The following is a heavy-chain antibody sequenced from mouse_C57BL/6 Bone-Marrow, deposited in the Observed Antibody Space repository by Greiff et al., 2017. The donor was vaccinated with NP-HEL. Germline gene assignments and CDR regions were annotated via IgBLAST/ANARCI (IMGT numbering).Heavy chain of an antibody. V-gene: IGHV1-80*01. J-gene: IGHJ2*01. CDR1: GYAFSSYW. CDR2: IYPGDGDT. Sequence: QVQLKQSGAELVKPGASVKISCKASGYAFSSYWMNWVKQRPGKGLEWIGQIYPGDGDTNYNGKFKGKATLTADKSSSTDYMQLSSLTSEDSAVYFCARYYGSSYYFDYWGQGTTLTVSS. D-gene: IGHD1-1*01. CDR3: ARYYGSSYYFDY.